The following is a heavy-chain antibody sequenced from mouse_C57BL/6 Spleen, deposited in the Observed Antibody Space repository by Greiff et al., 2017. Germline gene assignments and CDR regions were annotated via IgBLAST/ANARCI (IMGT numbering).Heavy chain of an antibody. CDR1: GFTFSSYG. J-gene: IGHJ3*01. CDR3: ARPPYNYGSRGAWFAY. V-gene: IGHV5-6*01. D-gene: IGHD1-1*01. Sequence: EVHLVESGGDLVKPGGSLKLSCAASGFTFSSYGMSWVRQTPDKRLEWVATISSGGSYTYYPDSVKGRFTISRDNAKNTLYLQMSSLKSEDTAMYYCARPPYNYGSRGAWFAYWGQGTLVTVSA. CDR2: ISSGGSYT.